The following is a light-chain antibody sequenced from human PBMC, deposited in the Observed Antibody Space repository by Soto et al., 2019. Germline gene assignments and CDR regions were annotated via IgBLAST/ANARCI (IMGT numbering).Light chain of an antibody. Sequence: QSVLTQPPSVSGAPGQRVTISCTGSSSNIGAGYDVHWYQQLPGTAPKLLIYGNSNRPSGVPDRFSGYKSGTSASLAIPGLQAEDESDYYCQSYDSSLSALVFGPGTKLTVL. CDR2: GNS. J-gene: IGLJ1*01. V-gene: IGLV1-40*01. CDR1: SSNIGAGYD. CDR3: QSYDSSLSALV.